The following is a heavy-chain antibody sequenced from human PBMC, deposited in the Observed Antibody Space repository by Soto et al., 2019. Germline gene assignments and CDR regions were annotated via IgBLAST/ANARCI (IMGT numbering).Heavy chain of an antibody. Sequence: TSETLSHTCTVSGDSISSGDYYWSWIRQPPGKRLEWIGYTYYTGSTYYNPSLKSRVTMSVDTSKNQFSLKLSSVTAADTAVYYCAREGPFCSSTSCPNWFDRWGQGTVVTVSS. CDR3: AREGPFCSSTSCPNWFDR. V-gene: IGHV4-30-4*01. CDR1: GDSISSGDYY. CDR2: TYYTGST. D-gene: IGHD2-2*01. J-gene: IGHJ5*02.